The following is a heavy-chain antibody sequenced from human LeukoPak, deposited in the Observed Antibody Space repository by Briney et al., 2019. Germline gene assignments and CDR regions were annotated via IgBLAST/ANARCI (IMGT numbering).Heavy chain of an antibody. CDR3: ARDRGYCSSTSCYTGEFDY. J-gene: IGHJ4*02. V-gene: IGHV1-69*13. CDR2: IIPIFGTA. D-gene: IGHD2-2*02. Sequence: SVKVSCKASGGTFSSYAVSWVRQAPGQGLEWMGGIIPIFGTANYAQKFQGRVTITADESTSTAYMELSSLRSEDTAVYYCARDRGYCSSTSCYTGEFDYWGQGTLVTVSS. CDR1: GGTFSSYA.